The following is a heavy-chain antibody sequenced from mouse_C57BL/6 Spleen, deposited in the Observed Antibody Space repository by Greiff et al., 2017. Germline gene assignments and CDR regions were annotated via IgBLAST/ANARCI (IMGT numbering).Heavy chain of an antibody. J-gene: IGHJ4*01. CDR2: IDPETGGT. D-gene: IGHD1-1*01. CDR1: GYTFTDYE. V-gene: IGHV1-15*01. Sequence: QVQLQQSGAELVRPGASVTLSCKASGYTFTDYEMHWVKQTPVHGLEWIGAIDPETGGTAYNQKFKGKAILTADKSSSTAYMELRSLTSEDSAVYYCTRYPTTVVAPYYAMDYWGQGTSVTVSP. CDR3: TRYPTTVVAPYYAMDY.